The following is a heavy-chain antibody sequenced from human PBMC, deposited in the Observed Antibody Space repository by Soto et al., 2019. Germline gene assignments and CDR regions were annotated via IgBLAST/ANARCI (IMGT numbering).Heavy chain of an antibody. CDR3: AREGVDTAMVVNYYYYGMDV. J-gene: IGHJ6*02. Sequence: QVQLVQSGAEVKKPGSSVKVSCTASGGTFSSYAISWVRQAPGQGLEWMGGIIPIFGTANYAQKFQGRVTITADESTSTAYMELSSLRSEDTAVYYCAREGVDTAMVVNYYYYGMDVWGQGTTVTVSS. CDR1: GGTFSSYA. D-gene: IGHD5-18*01. CDR2: IIPIFGTA. V-gene: IGHV1-69*01.